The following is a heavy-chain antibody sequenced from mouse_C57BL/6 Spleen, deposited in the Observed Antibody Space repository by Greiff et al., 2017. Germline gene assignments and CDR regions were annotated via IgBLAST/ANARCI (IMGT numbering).Heavy chain of an antibody. J-gene: IGHJ2*01. V-gene: IGHV1-15*01. CDR2: IDPETGGT. CDR1: GYTFTDYE. Sequence: QVQLQQSGAELVRPGASVTLSCKASGYTFTDYEMHWVKQTPVHGLEWIGAIDPETGGTAYNQKFKGKAILTADKSSSTAYMELRSLTSEDSAVYYCTRSGGWLGYYFDYWGQGTTLTVSS. D-gene: IGHD2-3*01. CDR3: TRSGGWLGYYFDY.